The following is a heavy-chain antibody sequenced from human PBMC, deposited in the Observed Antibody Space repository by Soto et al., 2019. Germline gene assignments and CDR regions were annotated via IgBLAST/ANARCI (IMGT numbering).Heavy chain of an antibody. J-gene: IGHJ6*02. CDR3: ARDLKRYYDSSGYGYYYYGMDV. CDR1: GGTFSSYA. D-gene: IGHD3-22*01. Sequence: QVQLVQSGAEVKKPGSSVKVSSKASGGTFSSYAISWVRQAPGQGLEWMGGIIPIFGTANYAQKFQGRVTITADESTTTAYMELSSLRSEDTAVYYCARDLKRYYDSSGYGYYYYGMDVWGQGTTVTVSS. V-gene: IGHV1-69*01. CDR2: IIPIFGTA.